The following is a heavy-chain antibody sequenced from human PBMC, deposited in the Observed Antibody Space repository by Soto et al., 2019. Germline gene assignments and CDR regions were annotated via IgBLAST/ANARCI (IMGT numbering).Heavy chain of an antibody. Sequence: GGSLRLTCSASGFTFSMHSMHWVRQTPGKALEYVSDIARDGRSTFNAASVKGRFTISRDNSKNTLYLQLGSLRAEDMAVYYCARDAVLRHFDWSFDYWGQGP. CDR1: GFTFSMHS. CDR2: IARDGRST. V-gene: IGHV3-64*02. D-gene: IGHD3-9*01. J-gene: IGHJ4*02. CDR3: ARDAVLRHFDWSFDY.